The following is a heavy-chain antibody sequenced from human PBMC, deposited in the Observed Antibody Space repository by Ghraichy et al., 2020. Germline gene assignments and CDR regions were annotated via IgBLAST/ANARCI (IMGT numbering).Heavy chain of an antibody. D-gene: IGHD7-27*01. V-gene: IGHV4-4*02. CDR2: IYLEGST. J-gene: IGHJ3*02. Sequence: SETLSLTCTVSSGSITSVNWWSWLRQPPGKGLECLGEIYLEGSTNYNPSLKSRVSISIDKSKNQFSLKMTSVTAADTAVYYCARNWGWAFDIWGQGTMVTVSS. CDR1: SGSITSVNW. CDR3: ARNWGWAFDI.